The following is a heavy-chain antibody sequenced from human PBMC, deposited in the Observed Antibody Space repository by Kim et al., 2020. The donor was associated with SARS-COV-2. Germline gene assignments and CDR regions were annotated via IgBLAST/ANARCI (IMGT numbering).Heavy chain of an antibody. J-gene: IGHJ4*02. CDR2: INAGNGNT. V-gene: IGHV1-3*01. Sequence: ASVKVSCQASGYTFTSHAIHWVRQAPGQRLEWMGWINAGNGNTKYSQKFQGRVTITRDTSANIAYMELSSLRSEDTAIYYCARKFSNSGSYFDYWGQGTLVTVSS. CDR1: GYTFTSHA. CDR3: ARKFSNSGSYFDY. D-gene: IGHD3-10*01.